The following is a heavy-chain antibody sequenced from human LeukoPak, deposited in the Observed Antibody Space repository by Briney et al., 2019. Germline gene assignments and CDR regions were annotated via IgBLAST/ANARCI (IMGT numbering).Heavy chain of an antibody. D-gene: IGHD6-13*01. CDR3: ARDVSS. CDR2: INHSGST. V-gene: IGHV4-34*01. CDR1: GGSFSGYY. J-gene: IGHJ4*02. Sequence: PSETLSLACAVYGGSFSGYYWSWIRQPPGKGLEWIGEINHSGSTNYNPSLKSRVTMSVDTSKNQFSLKLSSVTAADTAVYYCARDVSSWGQGTLVTVSS.